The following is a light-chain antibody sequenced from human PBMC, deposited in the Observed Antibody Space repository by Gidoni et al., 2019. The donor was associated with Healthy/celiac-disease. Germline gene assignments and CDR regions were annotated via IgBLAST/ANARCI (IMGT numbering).Light chain of an antibody. J-gene: IGKJ5*01. CDR3: QQYNNWPPIT. CDR2: GAS. Sequence: ELVITQSRATLSVPPGGSAPLSCRASRSVSSNSAWYQQKPGQAPRLLIYGASTRATGIPARFSGSGSGTEFTLTISSLQSEDFAVYYCQQYNNWPPITFXQXTRLEIK. V-gene: IGKV3-15*01. CDR1: RSVSSN.